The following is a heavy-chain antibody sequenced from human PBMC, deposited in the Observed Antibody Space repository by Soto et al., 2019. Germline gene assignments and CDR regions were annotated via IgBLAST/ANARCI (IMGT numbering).Heavy chain of an antibody. D-gene: IGHD2-15*01. V-gene: IGHV4-39*01. CDR3: ARQVVVVVAATNWFDP. Sequence: SETLSLTCTVSGCSISSSSYYWGWIRQPPGKGLEWIGSIYYSGSTYYNPSLKSRVTISVDTSKNQFSLKLSSVTAADTAVYYCARQVVVVVAATNWFDPWGQGTLVTVSS. CDR1: GCSISSSSYY. CDR2: IYYSGST. J-gene: IGHJ5*02.